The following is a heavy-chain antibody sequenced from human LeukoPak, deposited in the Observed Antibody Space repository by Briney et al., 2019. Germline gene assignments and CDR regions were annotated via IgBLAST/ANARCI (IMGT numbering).Heavy chain of an antibody. D-gene: IGHD3-10*01. V-gene: IGHV4-4*07. CDR1: GGSISSYY. CDR3: ARSGSGSYYPSYFDY. Sequence: SETLSLTCTVSGGSISSYYWTWIRQPAGKGLEWIGRIYSSGSTTYNPSLKSRVTMSVDTSKNQFSLRLSSVTAADTAVYHCARSGSGSYYPSYFDYWGQGTLVTVSS. J-gene: IGHJ4*02. CDR2: IYSSGST.